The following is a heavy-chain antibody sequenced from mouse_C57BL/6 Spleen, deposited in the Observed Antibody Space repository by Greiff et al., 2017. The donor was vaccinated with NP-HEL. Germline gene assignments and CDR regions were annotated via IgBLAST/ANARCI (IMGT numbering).Heavy chain of an antibody. V-gene: IGHV1-42*01. CDR2: INPSTGGT. Sequence: EVQLQESGPELVKPGASVKISCKASGYSFTGYYMNWVKQSPEKSLEWIGEINPSTGGTTYNQKFKAKATLTVDKSSSTAYMQLKSLTSEDSAVYYCARLRLGGDAMDYWGQGTSVTVSS. CDR3: ARLRLGGDAMDY. D-gene: IGHD3-1*01. CDR1: GYSFTGYY. J-gene: IGHJ4*01.